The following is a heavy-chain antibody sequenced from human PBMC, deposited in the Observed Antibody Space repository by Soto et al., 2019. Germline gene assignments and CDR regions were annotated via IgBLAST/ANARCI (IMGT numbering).Heavy chain of an antibody. CDR1: SGSISSPNW. CDR2: IYHSGST. D-gene: IGHD3-10*01. Sequence: QVQLQESGPGLVKPSGTLSLTCAVSSGSISSPNWWRWVRQPPGKGLEWIGEIYHSGSTRYNPSLQSGVTISVDTSKNQFSLRLTSVAAADTAVYYCARQAPYGSVRIYDYWGQGSLVTVSS. V-gene: IGHV4-4*02. CDR3: ARQAPYGSVRIYDY. J-gene: IGHJ4*02.